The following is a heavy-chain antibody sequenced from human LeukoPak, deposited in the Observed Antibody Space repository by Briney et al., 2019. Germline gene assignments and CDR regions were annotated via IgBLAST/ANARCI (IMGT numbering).Heavy chain of an antibody. CDR3: ARADFLPANFDY. CDR2: ISSSSYI. CDR1: GFTLSSYS. Sequence: GGSLRLSCAASGFTLSSYSMNWVRQAPGKGLEWVSSISSSSYIYYADSVKGRFTISRDNAKNSLYLQMNSLRAEDTAVYYCARADFLPANFDYWGQGTLVTVSS. V-gene: IGHV3-21*01. D-gene: IGHD3-3*01. J-gene: IGHJ4*02.